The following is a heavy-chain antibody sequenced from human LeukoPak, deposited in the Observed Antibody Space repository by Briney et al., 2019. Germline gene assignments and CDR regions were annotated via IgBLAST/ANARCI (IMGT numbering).Heavy chain of an antibody. Sequence: PGGSLRLSCAASGFTFSSYSMNWVRQAPGKGLEWVSSISSSSSYIYYADSVKGRFTISRDNAKNSLYLQMNSLRAEDTAVYYCARIQLWSIEDAFDIWGQGTMVTVSS. CDR2: ISSSSSYI. V-gene: IGHV3-21*01. J-gene: IGHJ3*02. CDR3: ARIQLWSIEDAFDI. D-gene: IGHD5-18*01. CDR1: GFTFSSYS.